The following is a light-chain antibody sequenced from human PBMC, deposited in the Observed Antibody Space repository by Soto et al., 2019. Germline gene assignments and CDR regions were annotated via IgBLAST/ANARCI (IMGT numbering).Light chain of an antibody. V-gene: IGKV1-8*01. Sequence: AIRMTQSPSSFSASTGDRVTITCRASQGISSYLAWYQQKPGKAPKLLIYAGSTLQSGVPSRFSGSGSGTDLTLTISCLQSEDFATYYCQQYYSYPLTFGGGTKVEIK. CDR1: QGISSY. J-gene: IGKJ4*01. CDR3: QQYYSYPLT. CDR2: AGS.